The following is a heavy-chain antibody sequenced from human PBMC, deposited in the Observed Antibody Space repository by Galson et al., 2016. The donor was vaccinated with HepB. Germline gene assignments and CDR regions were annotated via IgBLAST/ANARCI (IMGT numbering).Heavy chain of an antibody. CDR2: IYYSGST. CDR3: ARQTRTGGYHFDS. CDR1: GASIRSTNHY. J-gene: IGHJ4*02. D-gene: IGHD1-26*01. Sequence: SETLSLTCTVSGASIRSTNHYWGWIRQPPGKGLEWIGSIYYSGSTYYNPSLKSRVTISVDTSKTQFSLKLSSVTAADTAVYHCARQTRTGGYHFDSWGQGTLVTVSS. V-gene: IGHV4-39*01.